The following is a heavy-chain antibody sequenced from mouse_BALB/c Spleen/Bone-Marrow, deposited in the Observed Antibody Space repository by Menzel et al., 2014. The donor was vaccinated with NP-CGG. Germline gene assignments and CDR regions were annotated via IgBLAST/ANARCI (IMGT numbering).Heavy chain of an antibody. CDR2: IHPNSGNT. J-gene: IGHJ1*01. CDR3: ARSTTATYFDV. D-gene: IGHD1-2*01. Sequence: QVQLKQSGSVLVRPGASVRLSCKASGYTFTSSWMHWAKQRPGQGLEWIGEIHPNSGNTNYNEKFKGKATLTVDTSSSTAYVDLSSLTFEDSAVYYCARSTTATYFDVWGAGTTVTVSS. CDR1: GYTFTSSW. V-gene: IGHV1S130*01.